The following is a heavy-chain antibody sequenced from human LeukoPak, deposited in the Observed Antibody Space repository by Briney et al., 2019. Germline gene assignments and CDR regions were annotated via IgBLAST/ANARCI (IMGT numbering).Heavy chain of an antibody. CDR1: GGSISSYY. D-gene: IGHD3-22*01. CDR2: IYYSGST. V-gene: IGHV4-59*08. Sequence: PSETLSLTCTVSGGSISSYYWSWIRQPPGKGLEWIGYIYYSGSTNYNPSLKSRVTISVDTSKNQFSLKLSSVTAADTAVYYCARLSYDSSGYYFRGLDYWGQGTLVTVSS. J-gene: IGHJ4*02. CDR3: ARLSYDSSGYYFRGLDY.